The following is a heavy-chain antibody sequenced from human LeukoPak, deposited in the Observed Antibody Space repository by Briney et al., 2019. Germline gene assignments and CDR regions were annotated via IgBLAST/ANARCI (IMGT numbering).Heavy chain of an antibody. D-gene: IGHD6-19*01. CDR1: GFTFSSYW. V-gene: IGHV3-74*01. Sequence: GSLRLSCAASGFTFSSYWMHWVRQALGEGLVWVSRIKTDGTTTNYADSVKGRFTVSRDNAKNTLYLQMNSLGAEDTAVYYCARGPYTSGVYRLDYWGQGTLVTVSS. J-gene: IGHJ4*02. CDR2: IKTDGTTT. CDR3: ARGPYTSGVYRLDY.